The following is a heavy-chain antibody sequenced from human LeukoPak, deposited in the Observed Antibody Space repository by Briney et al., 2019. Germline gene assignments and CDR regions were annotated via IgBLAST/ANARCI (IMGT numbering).Heavy chain of an antibody. CDR3: GRDLGGRSGY. J-gene: IGHJ4*02. D-gene: IGHD1-26*01. CDR1: GLTFNSYV. V-gene: IGHV3-23*01. CDR2: ISGSGGIR. Sequence: SGGSLRLSCAASGLTFNSYVMNWVRQAPGKGLEWVSGISGSGGIRYYADSVKGRFTLSRDNSKNTVYLQMNSLRVEDTAVYYCGRDLGGRSGYWGQGTLVTVSS.